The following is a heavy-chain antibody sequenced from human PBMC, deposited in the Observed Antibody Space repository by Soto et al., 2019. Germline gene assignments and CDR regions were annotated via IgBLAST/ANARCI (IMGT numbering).Heavy chain of an antibody. J-gene: IGHJ5*02. CDR2: VHYSGST. V-gene: IGHV4-39*01. Sequence: SETLSLTCAVSGGSISSSNYFWGWIRQPPGKGLEWIGSVHYSGSTSYNPSLKSRLTISADTSKNQFSLRLSSVTAADTAIYYCATRITVFGLLIPPFDPWGQGTQVTVSS. CDR3: ATRITVFGLLIPPFDP. D-gene: IGHD3-3*01. CDR1: GGSISSSNYF.